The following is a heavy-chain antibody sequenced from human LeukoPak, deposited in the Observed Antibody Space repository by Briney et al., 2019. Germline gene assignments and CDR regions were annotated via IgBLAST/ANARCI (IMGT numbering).Heavy chain of an antibody. J-gene: IGHJ4*02. D-gene: IGHD6-19*01. CDR1: GYTFISYT. CDR3: ARGIAVAATIDF. V-gene: IGHV1-3*01. Sequence: ASVKVSCKASGYTFISYTIHWVRQAPGQRLEWMGWIDAGNGNTKYSQKFQGRVTITSDTSASTAYMELSGLRSEDTAVYYCARGIAVAATIDFWGQGTLVTVSS. CDR2: IDAGNGNT.